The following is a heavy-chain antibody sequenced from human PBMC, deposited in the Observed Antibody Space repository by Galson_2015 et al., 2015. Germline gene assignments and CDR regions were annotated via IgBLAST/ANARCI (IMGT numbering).Heavy chain of an antibody. Sequence: SLRLSCAASGFAFSAHYMHWVRQAPGKGLVWVSRINRDGTDIMYADSVKGRFTISRDNAKNTLHLQMDSLRPEDSAIYYCARDRSHSGTYMGFLWGQGSLVTVSS. CDR3: ARDRSHSGTYMGFL. D-gene: IGHD1-26*01. J-gene: IGHJ4*02. CDR1: GFAFSAHY. V-gene: IGHV3-74*03. CDR2: INRDGTDI.